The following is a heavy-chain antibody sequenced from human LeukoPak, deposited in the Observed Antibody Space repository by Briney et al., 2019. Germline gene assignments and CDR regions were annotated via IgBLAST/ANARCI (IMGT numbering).Heavy chain of an antibody. Sequence: ASVKVSCKASGYTFADCYVQWVRQAPGQGLEWMGWINPNSGGTNYAQRVQGRVTMTRDTSISTAYMELSRLRSDDTAVYYCARGGGGYVSGSYYNINYWGQGTLVTVSS. J-gene: IGHJ4*02. CDR3: ARGGGGYVSGSYYNINY. V-gene: IGHV1-2*02. D-gene: IGHD3-10*01. CDR2: INPNSGGT. CDR1: GYTFADCY.